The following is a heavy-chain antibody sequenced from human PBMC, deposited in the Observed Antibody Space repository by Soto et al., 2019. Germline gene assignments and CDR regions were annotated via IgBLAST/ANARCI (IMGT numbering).Heavy chain of an antibody. J-gene: IGHJ4*02. Sequence: QVQLVQSGAEVKKPGSSVKVSCKASGGTFSSYTISWVRQAPGQGLEWMGRIIPILGIANYAQKFQGRVTITADKSTSTAYMELSSLRSEDTAVYYCARGGYYGSGSYYNLYYWGQGTLVTVSS. CDR1: GGTFSSYT. D-gene: IGHD3-10*01. V-gene: IGHV1-69*02. CDR2: IIPILGIA. CDR3: ARGGYYGSGSYYNLYY.